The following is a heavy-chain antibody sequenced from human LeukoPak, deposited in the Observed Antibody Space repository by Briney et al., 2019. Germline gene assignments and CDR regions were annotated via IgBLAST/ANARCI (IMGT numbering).Heavy chain of an antibody. V-gene: IGHV4-59*12. CDR3: ARRGPPRTMLRGVKSGWFDP. CDR1: GGSFSGYC. J-gene: IGHJ5*02. D-gene: IGHD3-10*01. CDR2: IYYTGST. Sequence: SETLSLTCAVYGGSFSGYCWSWVRQPPGKGLEWIGYIYYTGSTDYNPSLKSRVTISVDTSKNQFSLKLSSVTAADTAVYYCARRGPPRTMLRGVKSGWFDPWGQGTLVTVSS.